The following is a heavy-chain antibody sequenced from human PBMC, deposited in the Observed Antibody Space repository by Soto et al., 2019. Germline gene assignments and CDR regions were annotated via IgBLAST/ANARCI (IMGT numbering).Heavy chain of an antibody. CDR1: GYTFTGYY. V-gene: IGHV1-2*04. Sequence: QVQLVQSGAEVKKPGASVKVSCKASGYTFTGYYMHWVRQAPGQGLEWMGWINPNSGGTNYAQKFQGWVTLTRDTSISTAYMERSRLRSDDTAVYYCARGLNSGSYFLLETEGNFDYWGQGTLVTVSS. CDR2: INPNSGGT. J-gene: IGHJ4*02. CDR3: ARGLNSGSYFLLETEGNFDY. D-gene: IGHD1-26*01.